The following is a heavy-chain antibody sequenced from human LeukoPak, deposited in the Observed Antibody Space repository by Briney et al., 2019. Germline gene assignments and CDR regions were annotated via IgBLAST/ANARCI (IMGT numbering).Heavy chain of an antibody. CDR1: GFTFRSYA. D-gene: IGHD3-22*01. CDR2: ISGSGGST. Sequence: AGGSLRLSCAASGFTFRSYAMSWVRQAPGKGLERVSAISGSGGSTYYADSVKGRFTISRDNSKNTLYLQMNSLRAEDTAVYYCAKDPPSKEINTMIVVVILDYWGQGTLVTVSS. J-gene: IGHJ4*02. V-gene: IGHV3-23*01. CDR3: AKDPPSKEINTMIVVVILDY.